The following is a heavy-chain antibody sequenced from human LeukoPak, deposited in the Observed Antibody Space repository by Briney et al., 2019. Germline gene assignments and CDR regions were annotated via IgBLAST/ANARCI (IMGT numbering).Heavy chain of an antibody. V-gene: IGHV3-30-3*01. CDR2: ISYDGSNK. J-gene: IGHJ4*02. D-gene: IGHD5-24*01. CDR1: GFTFSSYA. CDR3: ARGRGGDGYNWLCYFDY. Sequence: PGGSLRLSCAASGFTFSSYAMHWVRQAPGKGLEWVAVISYDGSNKYCADSVKGRFTISRDNSKNTLYLQMNSLRSEDTAVYYCARGRGGDGYNWLCYFDYWGQGTLVTVSS.